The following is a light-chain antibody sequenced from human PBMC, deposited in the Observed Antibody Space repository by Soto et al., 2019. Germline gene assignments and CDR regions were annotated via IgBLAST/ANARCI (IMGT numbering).Light chain of an antibody. V-gene: IGKV4-1*01. Sequence: DIVMTQSPDSLTVSLGERATINCKSSQTVLYSSNNENCLAWYQQKPGQPPKLLIYWASTRESGVPDRFSGSGSGTDFTLTISSLQAEDVAVYYCHHYHSTPYTFGQGTKLEIK. CDR1: QTVLYSSNNENC. CDR2: WAS. J-gene: IGKJ2*01. CDR3: HHYHSTPYT.